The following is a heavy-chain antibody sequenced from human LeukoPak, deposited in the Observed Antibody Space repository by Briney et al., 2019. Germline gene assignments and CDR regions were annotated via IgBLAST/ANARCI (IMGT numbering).Heavy chain of an antibody. J-gene: IGHJ4*02. CDR3: ASRVVTQAYDY. CDR2: INPNSGGT. V-gene: IGHV1-2*02. CDR1: RYTLTGYY. Sequence: GASVKVSRKPSRYTLTGYYMHWVRQAPGPRLEWMGWINPNSGGTNYAQKFQGRVTMTRDTSISTAYMELSRLRSDDTAVYYCASRVVTQAYDYWGQGTLVTVSS. D-gene: IGHD4-23*01.